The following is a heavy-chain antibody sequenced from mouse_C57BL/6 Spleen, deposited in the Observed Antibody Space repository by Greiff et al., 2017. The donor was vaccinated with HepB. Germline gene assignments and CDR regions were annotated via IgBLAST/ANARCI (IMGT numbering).Heavy chain of an antibody. D-gene: IGHD1-1*02. V-gene: IGHV5-17*01. J-gene: IGHJ4*01. CDR3: AGWADYYAMDY. CDR1: GFTFSDYG. Sequence: EVQRVESGGGLVKPGGSLKLSCAASGFTFSDYGMHWVRQAPEKGLEWVAYISSGSSTIYYADTVKGRFTISRDNAKNTLFLQMTSLRSEDTAMYYCAGWADYYAMDYWGQGTSVTVSS. CDR2: ISSGSSTI.